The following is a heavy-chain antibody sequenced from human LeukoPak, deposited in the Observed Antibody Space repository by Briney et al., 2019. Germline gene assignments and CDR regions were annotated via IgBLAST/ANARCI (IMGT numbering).Heavy chain of an antibody. D-gene: IGHD2-2*01. Sequence: ASVKVSCKASGYTFTSYGISWVRQAPGQGLEWMGWISAYNGNTNYAQKLQGRVTMTTDTYTSTAYMELRSLRSDDTAVYYCARDGHVVVPALPGYWGQGTLVTVSS. CDR1: GYTFTSYG. V-gene: IGHV1-18*01. CDR3: ARDGHVVVPALPGY. J-gene: IGHJ4*02. CDR2: ISAYNGNT.